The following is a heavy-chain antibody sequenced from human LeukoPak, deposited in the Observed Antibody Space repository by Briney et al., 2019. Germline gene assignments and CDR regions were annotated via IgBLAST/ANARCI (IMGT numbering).Heavy chain of an antibody. Sequence: PSETLSITCGVSGYSISSGYYWGWIRQPPGKGLEWIATLYHTGSTYYNPSLKSRVTISLDTSRNQFSLRLSSVTAADTAVYYCAREPPITVPEDYSDYWGQGTLVSVSS. V-gene: IGHV4-38-2*02. CDR2: LYHTGST. CDR1: GYSISSGYY. D-gene: IGHD6-19*01. CDR3: AREPPITVPEDYSDY. J-gene: IGHJ4*02.